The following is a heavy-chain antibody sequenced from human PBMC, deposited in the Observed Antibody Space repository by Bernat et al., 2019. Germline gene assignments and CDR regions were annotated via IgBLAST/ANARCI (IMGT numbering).Heavy chain of an antibody. CDR1: VFTFGPYA. V-gene: IGHV3-48*02. CDR2: ISSSGGTM. D-gene: IGHD7-27*01. CDR3: ARDGDGSLDH. J-gene: IGHJ4*02. Sequence: EVQLVESGGGLMQPGGSLRLSCAASVFTFGPYAMNWVRQAPGKGLEWVSYISSSGGTMYYADSVKGRFTISRDNAKNSLYLQMNSLRDEDTAVYYCARDGDGSLDHWGQGTLVTVSS.